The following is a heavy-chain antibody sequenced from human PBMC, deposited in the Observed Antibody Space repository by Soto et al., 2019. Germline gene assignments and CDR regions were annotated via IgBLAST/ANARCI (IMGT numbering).Heavy chain of an antibody. CDR2: IYDTESA. V-gene: IGHV4-31*11. CDR3: ARASSSSSAADY. D-gene: IGHD6-6*01. Sequence: TLSLTCGVPGESIRSGGYDLSLFRHLPGKGLEWIGYIYDTESAYYNPSLKSRVSISMDTSENHFAMRLTSVTAADSAVYYCARASSSSSAADYWGQGLQVTVS. J-gene: IGHJ4*02. CDR1: GESIRSGGYD.